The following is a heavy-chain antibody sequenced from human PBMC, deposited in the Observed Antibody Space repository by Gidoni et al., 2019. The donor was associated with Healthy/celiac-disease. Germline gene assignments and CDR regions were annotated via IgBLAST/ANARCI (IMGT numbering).Heavy chain of an antibody. Sequence: QVQLQGSGPGLVTPSETLSLTCTASGGSISSYYGSWIRQPPGKGLEWIGYIYYSGSTNYNPTLKSRVTISVDTSKNQFSLKLSSVTAADTAVYYCASGVYCGGDCYPSYWYFDLWGRGTLVTVSS. CDR2: IYYSGST. CDR3: ASGVYCGGDCYPSYWYFDL. CDR1: GGSISSYY. J-gene: IGHJ2*01. V-gene: IGHV4-59*01. D-gene: IGHD2-21*02.